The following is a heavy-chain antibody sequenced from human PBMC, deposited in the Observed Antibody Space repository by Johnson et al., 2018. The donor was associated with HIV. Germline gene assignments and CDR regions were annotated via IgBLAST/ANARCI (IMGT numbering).Heavy chain of an antibody. V-gene: IGHV3-9*01. Sequence: VQLVESGGGLVQPGRSLRLSCAASGFTFDDYAMHWFRQAPGKGLEWVSGISWNSGSIGQADSVKGRFTISRDNAKNSLYLQMNSLRIEDTAVYYCAKVRSSSWYDAFDIWGQGTMVTVSS. J-gene: IGHJ3*02. D-gene: IGHD6-13*01. CDR1: GFTFDDYA. CDR2: ISWNSGSI. CDR3: AKVRSSSWYDAFDI.